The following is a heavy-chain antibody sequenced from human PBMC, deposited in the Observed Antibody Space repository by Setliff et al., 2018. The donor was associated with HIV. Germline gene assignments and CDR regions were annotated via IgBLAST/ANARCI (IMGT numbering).Heavy chain of an antibody. CDR1: GYTFSTYS. CDR3: ARDRGWELSHPPFFDS. J-gene: IGHJ4*02. V-gene: IGHV1-18*01. CDR2: VSAYNGHT. Sequence: ASVKVSCKASGYTFSTYSITWVRQAPGQGLEWMGWVSAYNGHTDFAQKFQGRITLTTDTSSNTAYMELRSLRSDDTAIYYCARDRGWELSHPPFFDSWGQGTLVTVSS. D-gene: IGHD1-7*01.